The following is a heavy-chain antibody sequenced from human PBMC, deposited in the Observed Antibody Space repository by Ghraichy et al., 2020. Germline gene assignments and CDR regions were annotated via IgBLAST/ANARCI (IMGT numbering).Heavy chain of an antibody. Sequence: SVKVSCKASGATFSSYAISWVRQAPGQGLEWMGRIIPILGIANYAQKFQGRVTITADKSTSTAYMELSSLRSEDTAVYYCARVKGDSYGLFYYGMDVWGQGTTVTVSS. V-gene: IGHV1-69*04. D-gene: IGHD5-18*01. CDR1: GATFSSYA. CDR2: IIPILGIA. J-gene: IGHJ6*02. CDR3: ARVKGDSYGLFYYGMDV.